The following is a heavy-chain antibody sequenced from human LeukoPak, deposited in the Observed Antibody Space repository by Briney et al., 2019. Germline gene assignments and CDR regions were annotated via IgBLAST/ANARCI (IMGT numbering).Heavy chain of an antibody. V-gene: IGHV4-59*01. D-gene: IGHD6-6*01. J-gene: IGHJ4*02. CDR1: GDSIRNYY. Sequence: SETLSLTCTVSGDSIRNYYWSWIRQLPGKGLEWIGYIYYRGNTNYNPSLKSRVIISIDTSRNQFSLKMSSVTAADTAVYFCARDSPPQYASSSAGFDYWGQGALVTVSS. CDR3: ARDSPPQYASSSAGFDY. CDR2: IYYRGNT.